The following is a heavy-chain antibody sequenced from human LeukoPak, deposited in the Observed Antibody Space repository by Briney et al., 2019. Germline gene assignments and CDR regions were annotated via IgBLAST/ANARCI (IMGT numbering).Heavy chain of an antibody. V-gene: IGHV4-39*02. CDR2: VYYTGGT. CDR3: ARETLGTTVVLFDY. Sequence: PSETLSLTCSVSGGSITSSSYYWGWIRQPPEKGLEWIGSVYYTGGTYYSPSLKSRVTISVDTSKNQFSLMLSSVTAADTAVYYCARETLGTTVVLFDYSGQGTLVTVSS. D-gene: IGHD4-23*01. CDR1: GGSITSSSYY. J-gene: IGHJ4*02.